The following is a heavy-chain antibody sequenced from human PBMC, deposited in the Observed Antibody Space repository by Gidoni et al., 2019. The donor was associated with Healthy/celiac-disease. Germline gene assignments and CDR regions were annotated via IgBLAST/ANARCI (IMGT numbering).Heavy chain of an antibody. Sequence: EVQLLESGGGLVQPGGSLRLSCAASGFPLSSYAMSWVRQAPGKGLGWVSAISGSGGSTYYAYSVKGLFTISRDNSKNTLYLQMNSLRAEDTAVYYCAKDRDIVVVPAALDYWGQGTLVTVSS. J-gene: IGHJ4*02. D-gene: IGHD2-2*01. CDR1: GFPLSSYA. CDR3: AKDRDIVVVPAALDY. V-gene: IGHV3-23*01. CDR2: ISGSGGST.